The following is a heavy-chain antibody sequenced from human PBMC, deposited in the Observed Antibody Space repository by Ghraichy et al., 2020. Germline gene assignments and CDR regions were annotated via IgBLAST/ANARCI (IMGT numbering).Heavy chain of an antibody. J-gene: IGHJ3*02. V-gene: IGHV4-59*01. CDR2: IYYSGRT. CDR3: ARVPTGYCSGGSCFDYFDI. CDR1: GDPISSYY. D-gene: IGHD2-15*01. Sequence: SETLSLTCAVSGDPISSYYWSWIRQPPGKGLEWIGYIYYSGRTNYNPSLKSRVTISVDTSKNQFSLNLNSVTAADTAVYYCARVPTGYCSGGSCFDYFDIWGQGTMVTVSS.